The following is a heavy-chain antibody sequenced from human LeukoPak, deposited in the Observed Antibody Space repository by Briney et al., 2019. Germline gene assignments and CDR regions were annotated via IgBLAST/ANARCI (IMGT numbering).Heavy chain of an antibody. CDR2: IIPIFGTA. V-gene: IGHV1-69*13. Sequence: ASVKVSCKASGGTFSSYAISWVRQAPGQGLEWMGGIIPIFGTANYAQKFQGRVTITADESTSTAYMELSSLRSEDTAVYCCARGPPPWYQAFDYWGQGTLVTVSS. CDR1: GGTFSSYA. J-gene: IGHJ4*02. D-gene: IGHD2-2*01. CDR3: ARGPPPWYQAFDY.